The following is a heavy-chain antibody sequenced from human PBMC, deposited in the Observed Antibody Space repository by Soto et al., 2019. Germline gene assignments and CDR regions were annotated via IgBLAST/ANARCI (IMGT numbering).Heavy chain of an antibody. CDR1: GDSISSSNW. J-gene: IGHJ4*02. CDR3: ARHSGSYFRDY. CDR2: IYHSGST. D-gene: IGHD1-26*01. Sequence: QVQLQESGPGLVKPSGTLSLTCAVSGDSISSSNWWSWVRQPPGKGLEWIGEIYHSGSTNYNPSLKGRVTISVDKSKNQFSLTLNSVTAADTAVYYCARHSGSYFRDYWGQGTLVTVSS. V-gene: IGHV4-4*02.